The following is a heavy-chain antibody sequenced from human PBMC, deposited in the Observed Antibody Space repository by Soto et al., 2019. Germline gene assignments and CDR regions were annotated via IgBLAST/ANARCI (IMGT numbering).Heavy chain of an antibody. D-gene: IGHD6-19*01. CDR2: ISSNGGST. Sequence: EVQLVESGGGLVQPGGSLRLSCAASGFTFSSYAMHWVRQAPGKGLEYVSAISSNGGSTYYANSVKGRFTISRDNSKNTLYLQMGSLRAEDMAVYYCARSWLADWYFDLWGRGTLVTVSS. CDR1: GFTFSSYA. CDR3: ARSWLADWYFDL. V-gene: IGHV3-64*01. J-gene: IGHJ2*01.